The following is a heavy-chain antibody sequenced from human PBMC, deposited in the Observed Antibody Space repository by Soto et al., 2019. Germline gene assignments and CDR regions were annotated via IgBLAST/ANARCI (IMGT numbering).Heavy chain of an antibody. J-gene: IGHJ5*02. V-gene: IGHV4-30-2*01. CDR3: TRGVLA. CDR2: ISPSGSP. Sequence: QVQLQESGSRLVRPSQTVSLTCSGSGGSVNSGGYSWSWIRQPPGKGLEWIAFISPSGSPAYNPSLKRRVAISVDRSKNQISLELSCVTAAEPAVYYCTRGVLAWGPGTRVTVS. CDR1: GGSVNSGGYS. D-gene: IGHD2-8*01.